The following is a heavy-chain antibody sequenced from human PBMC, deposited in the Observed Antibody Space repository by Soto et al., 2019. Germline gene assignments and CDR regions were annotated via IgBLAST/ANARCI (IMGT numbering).Heavy chain of an antibody. Sequence: PSVKVSCKASGGTFSSYAISWVRQAPGQGLEWMGGIIPIFGTANYAQKFQGRVTITADESTSTAYMELSSLRSEDTAVYYCARWGVNYYYYYGMDVWGQGTTVTVSS. D-gene: IGHD3-10*01. CDR3: ARWGVNYYYYYGMDV. J-gene: IGHJ6*02. CDR1: GGTFSSYA. CDR2: IIPIFGTA. V-gene: IGHV1-69*13.